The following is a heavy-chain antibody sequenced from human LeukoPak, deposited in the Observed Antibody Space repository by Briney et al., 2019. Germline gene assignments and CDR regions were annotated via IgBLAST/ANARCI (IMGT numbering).Heavy chain of an antibody. J-gene: IGHJ4*02. CDR3: AKALRSGYYLFDY. V-gene: IGHV3-9*01. CDR1: GFTFDDYA. CDR2: ISWNSGSI. D-gene: IGHD3-22*01. Sequence: PGRSLRLSCAASGFTFDDYAMHWVRQAPGKGLEWVSGISWNSGSIGYADSVKGRFTISRDNAKNSLYLQMNSLRAEDTALYYCAKALRSGYYLFDYWGQGTLVTVSS.